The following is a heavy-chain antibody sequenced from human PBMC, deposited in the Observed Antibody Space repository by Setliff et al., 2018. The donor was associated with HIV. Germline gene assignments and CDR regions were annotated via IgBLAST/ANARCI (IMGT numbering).Heavy chain of an antibody. CDR2: IKQDGSEQ. J-gene: IGHJ4*02. Sequence: GGSLRLSCAASGFTFSNYWRSWVRQAPGKGLEWVANIKQDGSEQFYVDSVKGRFTISRDNAKNSLYLQMNSLRAEDTAVYFCARGRGESRTNYFDYWGQGTLVTVSS. CDR3: ARGRGESRTNYFDY. V-gene: IGHV3-7*03. CDR1: GFTFSNYW.